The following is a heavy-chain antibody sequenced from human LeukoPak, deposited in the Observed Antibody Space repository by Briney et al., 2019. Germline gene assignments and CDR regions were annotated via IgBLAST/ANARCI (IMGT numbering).Heavy chain of an antibody. J-gene: IGHJ4*02. CDR3: AKVGSCSSTSCYRLPGY. V-gene: IGHV3-23*01. D-gene: IGHD2-2*01. CDR2: ISGSGGST. CDR1: GFTFSSYA. Sequence: GGSLRLSCAASGFTFSSYAMSWVRQAPGKGLEWVSAISGSGGSTYYADSVKGRFTISRDNSKNTLYLQMNSLRAEDTAVYYCAKVGSCSSTSCYRLPGYWGQGTLVTVSS.